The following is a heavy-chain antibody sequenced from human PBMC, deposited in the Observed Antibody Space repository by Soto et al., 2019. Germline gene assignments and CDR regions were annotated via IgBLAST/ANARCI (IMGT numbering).Heavy chain of an antibody. D-gene: IGHD5-18*01. CDR2: IYSAGST. J-gene: IGHJ6*02. CDR3: ASDRETEYSTDMCFGV. Sequence: GGSLRLSCAASGLTVISSYMSWVRQAPGKGLQWVSVIYSAGSTYYANSVKGRFTISRDISTNMVYLQMSSLTDEDTAFYYCASDRETEYSTDMCFGVWGQGAPVTVSS. V-gene: IGHV3-53*01. CDR1: GLTVISSY.